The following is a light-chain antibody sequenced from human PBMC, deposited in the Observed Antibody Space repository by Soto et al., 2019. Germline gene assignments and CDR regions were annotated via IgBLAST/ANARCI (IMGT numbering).Light chain of an antibody. CDR2: DVN. CDR1: SSDVGGYHY. J-gene: IGLJ2*01. V-gene: IGLV2-11*01. CDR3: SSYTTSSAVV. Sequence: QTVVTQPRSVSGSPGQSVTLSCTGTSSDVGGYHYVSWYQHHPGKAPKIIIYDVNKRPSGVPDRFSGSKSGNTASLTISGLQAEDEADYYCSSYTTSSAVVFGGGTKVTVL.